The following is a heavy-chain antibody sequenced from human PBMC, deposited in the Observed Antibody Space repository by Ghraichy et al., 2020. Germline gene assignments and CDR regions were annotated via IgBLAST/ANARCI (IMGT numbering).Heavy chain of an antibody. CDR1: GFSVTNNY. CDR2: FYPGGST. CDR3: ARGGRDGDNYY. Sequence: ESLNISCAASGFSVTNNYMSWVRQTPGKGLEWVSVFYPGGSTYYADSVKGRFTISTDSSKNTLYLQMNSLRAEDTAVYHCARGGRDGDNYYWGQGTLVTVSS. D-gene: IGHD5-24*01. V-gene: IGHV3-53*01. J-gene: IGHJ4*01.